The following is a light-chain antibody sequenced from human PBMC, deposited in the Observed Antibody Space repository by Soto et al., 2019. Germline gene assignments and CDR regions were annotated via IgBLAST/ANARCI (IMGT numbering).Light chain of an antibody. J-gene: IGKJ4*01. Sequence: DIQMTQSPSTLSGSVGDRVTITCRASQTISSWLAWYQQKPGKAPKLLIYKASTLKSGVPSRFSGSGSGTEFTLTISSLQSEDFAVYYCQQYNNWPSLTFGGGTKV. CDR1: QTISSW. CDR3: QQYNNWPSLT. CDR2: KAS. V-gene: IGKV1-5*03.